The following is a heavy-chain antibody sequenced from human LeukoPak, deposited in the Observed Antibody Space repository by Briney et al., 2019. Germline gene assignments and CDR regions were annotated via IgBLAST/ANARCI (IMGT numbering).Heavy chain of an antibody. V-gene: IGHV1-2*02. J-gene: IGHJ4*02. CDR3: ARDPAYSSGWYY. D-gene: IGHD6-19*01. Sequence: ASVKVSCKASGYTFTGYYLHWVRQAPGQGLEWMGWINPNSGGTNYAQKFQGRVTMTRDTSIGTAYMELSRLRSDDTAVYYCARDPAYSSGWYYWGQGTLVTVSS. CDR2: INPNSGGT. CDR1: GYTFTGYY.